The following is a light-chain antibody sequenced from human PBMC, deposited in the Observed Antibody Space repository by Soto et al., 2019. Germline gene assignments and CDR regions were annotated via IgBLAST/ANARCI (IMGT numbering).Light chain of an antibody. CDR3: QQRSNWWT. V-gene: IGKV3-11*01. Sequence: EIVLTQAPATLSLSPGERATLSCRASQSVSSYLAWYQQKPGQAPRLLIYDASNRATGIPARFSGSGSGTDFTLTISSLEPEDFAVYYCQQRSNWWTFGQGTTVAIK. J-gene: IGKJ1*01. CDR1: QSVSSY. CDR2: DAS.